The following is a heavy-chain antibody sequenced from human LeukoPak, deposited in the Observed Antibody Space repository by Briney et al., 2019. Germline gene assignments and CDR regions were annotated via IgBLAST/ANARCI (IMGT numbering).Heavy chain of an antibody. CDR1: GFTFSNYG. CDR3: ARGEEQQLVFIDY. J-gene: IGHJ4*02. V-gene: IGHV3-30*02. D-gene: IGHD6-13*01. CDR2: IGYDGSNK. Sequence: GGSLRLSCAASGFTFSNYGMHWVRQAPGKGLEWVAFIGYDGSNKYYADSVKGRFTISRDNSKNTLYLQMNSLRAEDTAVYYCARGEEQQLVFIDYWGQGTLVTVSS.